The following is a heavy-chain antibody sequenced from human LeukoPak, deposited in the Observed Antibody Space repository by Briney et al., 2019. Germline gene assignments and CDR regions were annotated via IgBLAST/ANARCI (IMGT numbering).Heavy chain of an antibody. CDR1: GYTFTGYY. CDR3: ARGAIFGVTPFDY. J-gene: IGHJ4*02. Sequence: ASVKVSCTASGYTFTGYYMHWVRQAPGQGLEWMGWINPNSGGTNYAQKFQGRVTMTRDTSISTAYMELSRLRPDDTAVYYCARGAIFGVTPFDYWGQGTLVTVSS. V-gene: IGHV1-2*02. D-gene: IGHD3-3*01. CDR2: INPNSGGT.